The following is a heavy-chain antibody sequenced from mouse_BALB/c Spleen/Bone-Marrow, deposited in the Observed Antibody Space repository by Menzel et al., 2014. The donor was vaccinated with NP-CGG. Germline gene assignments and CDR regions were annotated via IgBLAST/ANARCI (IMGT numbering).Heavy chain of an antibody. CDR1: GYTFTDYA. V-gene: IGHV1S137*01. CDR3: ARGKFITTVQATYWYFDV. D-gene: IGHD1-1*01. CDR2: ISTYYGDA. Sequence: QVQLQQSGAELVRPGVSAKISCKGSGYTFTDYAMHWVKQSHAKSLEWIGVISTYYGDASYNQKFRGKATMTVDKSSSTAYMQLARLTSEDSANYYCARGKFITTVQATYWYFDVWGAGTTVTVSS. J-gene: IGHJ1*01.